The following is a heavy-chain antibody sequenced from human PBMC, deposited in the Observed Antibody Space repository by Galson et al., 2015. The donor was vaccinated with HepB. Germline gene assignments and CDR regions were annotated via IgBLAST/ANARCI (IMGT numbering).Heavy chain of an antibody. V-gene: IGHV1-69*13. J-gene: IGHJ3*02. Sequence: SVKVSCKASGGTFSSYAISWVRQAPGQGLEWMGGIIPIFGTANYAQKFQGRVTITADESTSTAYMELSSLRSEDTAVYYCARERYQGYDFWSGYRGDAFDIWGQGTMVTVSS. D-gene: IGHD3-3*01. CDR3: ARERYQGYDFWSGYRGDAFDI. CDR1: GGTFSSYA. CDR2: IIPIFGTA.